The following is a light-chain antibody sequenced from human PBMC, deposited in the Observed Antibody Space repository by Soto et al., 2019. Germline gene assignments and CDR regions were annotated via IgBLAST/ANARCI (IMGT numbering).Light chain of an antibody. CDR3: QQSYSTPRLT. CDR1: QSISSY. J-gene: IGKJ5*01. Sequence: DIQMTQSPSSLSASVGDRVTITCRASQSISSYLNWYQQKPGKAPKLLIYAASSLQSGVPSRFSGSGSGTDFTHTISSLQPEDFATYYCQQSYSTPRLTFGQGTRPEIK. CDR2: AAS. V-gene: IGKV1-39*01.